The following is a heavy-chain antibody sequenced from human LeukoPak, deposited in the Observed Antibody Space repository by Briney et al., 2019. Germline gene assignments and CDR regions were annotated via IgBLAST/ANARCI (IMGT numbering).Heavy chain of an antibody. V-gene: IGHV1-46*01. CDR1: GYDFTNYY. J-gene: IGHJ4*02. CDR2: INPNPHEDIT. CDR3: ARDRVGALFDY. Sequence: ASVKVSCKASGYDFTNYYVHWVRQAPGQGLEWMGTINPNPHEDITTYAQKFQDRVTMTKDPAMGTVYMELSSLTSEDTAVYYCARDRVGALFDYWGQGTLVTVSS. D-gene: IGHD1-26*01.